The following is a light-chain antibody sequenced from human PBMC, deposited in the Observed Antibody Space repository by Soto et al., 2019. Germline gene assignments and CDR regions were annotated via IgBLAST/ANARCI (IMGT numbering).Light chain of an antibody. Sequence: EIVLTQSPATLSLSPGERATLSCRASQSVSTSLAWYQQKPGQAPRLLIYDASIRATGIPARFSGSGSGTDFTLTISSLEPDDFAVYYCQQRNNWPPITFGQGTRLEIK. CDR1: QSVSTS. CDR2: DAS. J-gene: IGKJ5*01. CDR3: QQRNNWPPIT. V-gene: IGKV3-11*01.